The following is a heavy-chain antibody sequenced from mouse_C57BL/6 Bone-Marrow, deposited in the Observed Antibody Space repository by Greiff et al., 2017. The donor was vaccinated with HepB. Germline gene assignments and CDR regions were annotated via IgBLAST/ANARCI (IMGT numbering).Heavy chain of an antibody. J-gene: IGHJ4*01. Sequence: QVQLQQSGAELARPGASVKLSCKASGYTFTSYGISWVKQRTGQGLEGIGEIYPRSGNTYYNEKFKGKATLTADKSSSTAYMELRSLTSEDSAVYFCARRVPRGAMDYWGQGTSVTVSS. D-gene: IGHD2-14*01. CDR3: ARRVPRGAMDY. CDR1: GYTFTSYG. V-gene: IGHV1-81*01. CDR2: IYPRSGNT.